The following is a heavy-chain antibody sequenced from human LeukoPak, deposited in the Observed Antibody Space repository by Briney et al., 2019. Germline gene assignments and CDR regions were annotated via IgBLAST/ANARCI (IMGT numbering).Heavy chain of an antibody. CDR2: ISSSSSPI. D-gene: IGHD6-13*01. Sequence: PGGSLRLSCAASGFTFSSYSMNWVRQAPGKGLEWVSYISSSSSPIYYADSLKGRFTISRDNAKNSLYLQMNSLRAEDTAVYYCARANRRISSWSRYLIDYWGQGTLVTVSS. J-gene: IGHJ4*02. V-gene: IGHV3-48*04. CDR1: GFTFSSYS. CDR3: ARANRRISSWSRYLIDY.